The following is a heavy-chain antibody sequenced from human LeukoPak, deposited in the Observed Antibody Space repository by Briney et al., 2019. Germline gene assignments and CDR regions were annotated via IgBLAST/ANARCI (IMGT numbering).Heavy chain of an antibody. CDR3: ARGKLNYYGMDV. J-gene: IGHJ6*02. CDR2: IWYDGSNK. V-gene: IGHV3-33*01. Sequence: GGSLRLSCAASGFTFSSYGMHWVRQAPGKGLEWVAVIWYDGSNKYYADSVKGRFTISRDNSKNTLYLQMNSLRAEDTAVYCCARGKLNYYGMDVWGQGTTVTVSS. D-gene: IGHD5-24*01. CDR1: GFTFSSYG.